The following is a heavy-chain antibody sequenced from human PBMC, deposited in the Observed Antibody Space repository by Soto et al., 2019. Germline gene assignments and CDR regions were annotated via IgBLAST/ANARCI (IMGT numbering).Heavy chain of an antibody. CDR1: GFSFSNAW. CDR3: THQSWGAFEI. V-gene: IGHV3-15*07. J-gene: IGHJ3*02. CDR2: IKSKPDGGTT. D-gene: IGHD6-13*01. Sequence: GGSLRLSCAAPGFSFSNAWMNWVRQAPGKGLEWVARIKSKPDGGTTDYAAPVKGRFTISRDDSKNTLYLQMNSLKTEDTAVYYCTHQSWGAFEIWGQGTLVTV.